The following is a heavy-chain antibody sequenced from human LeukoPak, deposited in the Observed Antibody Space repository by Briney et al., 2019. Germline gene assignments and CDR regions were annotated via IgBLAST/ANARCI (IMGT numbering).Heavy chain of an antibody. CDR3: VRDWSYAFDL. CDR1: GFTFSSYT. Sequence: GGSLRLSCAASGFTFSSYTMSWVRQAPGKGLEWISYIMRTAADVKSYADSVEGRFTISRDDAKNSLYLQMNSLRDDDTAVYYCVRDWSYAFDLWGQGTMVTVSS. V-gene: IGHV3-48*02. CDR2: IMRTAADVK. J-gene: IGHJ3*01.